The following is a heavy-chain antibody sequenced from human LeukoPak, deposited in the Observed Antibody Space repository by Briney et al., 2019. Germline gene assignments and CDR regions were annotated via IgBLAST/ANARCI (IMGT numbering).Heavy chain of an antibody. CDR2: ISGSGGST. Sequence: PGGSLRLSCAASGFTFSSYAMSWVRQAPGKGLEWVSAISGSGGSTYYADSVKGRFTISRDNSKNTLYLQMNSLRAEGTAVYYCAKDLWYGSGSYTAEQEVYWGQGTLVTVSS. V-gene: IGHV3-23*01. J-gene: IGHJ4*02. CDR3: AKDLWYGSGSYTAEQEVY. D-gene: IGHD3-10*01. CDR1: GFTFSSYA.